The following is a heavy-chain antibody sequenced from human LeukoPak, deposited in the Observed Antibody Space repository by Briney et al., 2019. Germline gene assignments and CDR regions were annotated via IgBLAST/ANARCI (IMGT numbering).Heavy chain of an antibody. CDR2: ISGSGGST. CDR3: AKDSYSSSWMYYYYMDV. CDR1: GFTFSSYA. D-gene: IGHD6-13*01. V-gene: IGHV3-23*01. Sequence: GGSLRLSCAASGFTFSSYAMSWVRQAPGKGLEWVSAISGSGGSTYYADSVKGRFTISRDNSKNTLYLQMNSLRAEDTAVYYCAKDSYSSSWMYYYYMDVWGKGTTATVSS. J-gene: IGHJ6*03.